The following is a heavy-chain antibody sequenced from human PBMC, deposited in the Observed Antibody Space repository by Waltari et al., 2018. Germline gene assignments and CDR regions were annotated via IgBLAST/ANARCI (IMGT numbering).Heavy chain of an antibody. J-gene: IGHJ4*02. CDR1: GGSISSSSYY. CDR2: IYYSGST. CDR3: ARGLYSSSWSYFDY. D-gene: IGHD6-6*01. Sequence: QLQLQESGPGLVKPSETLSLTCTVSGGSISSSSYYWGWIRQPPGKGLEWIGSIYYSGSTYYNPSLKSRVTISVDTSKNQFSLKLSSVTAADTAVYYCARGLYSSSWSYFDYWGQGTLVTVSS. V-gene: IGHV4-39*01.